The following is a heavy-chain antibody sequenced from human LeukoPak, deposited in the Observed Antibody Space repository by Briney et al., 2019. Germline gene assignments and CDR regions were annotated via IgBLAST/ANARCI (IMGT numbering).Heavy chain of an antibody. CDR2: IIPIFGTA. D-gene: IGHD3-3*01. Sequence: GASVKVSCKASGGTFSSYAISWVRQAPGQGLEWMGGIIPIFGTANYAQKFQGRVTITADESTSTAYMELSSQRSEDAAVYYCARSSGFMYYDFWRFDYWGQGTLVTVSS. V-gene: IGHV1-69*01. J-gene: IGHJ4*02. CDR3: ARSSGFMYYDFWRFDY. CDR1: GGTFSSYA.